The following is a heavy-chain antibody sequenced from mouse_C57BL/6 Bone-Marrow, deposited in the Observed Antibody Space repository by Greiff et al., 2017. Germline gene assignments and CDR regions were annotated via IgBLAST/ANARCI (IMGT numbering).Heavy chain of an antibody. V-gene: IGHV5-6*01. CDR3: ARGPTVEKAY. CDR2: ISSGGSYT. Sequence: EVHLVESGGDLVKPGGSLKLSCAASGFTFSSYGMSWVRQTPDKRLEWVANISSGGSYTYYTESVKGRFTISRDNAKNTLYLQMSSLKSEDTAMYYCARGPTVEKAYWGQGTLVTVSA. CDR1: GFTFSSYG. D-gene: IGHD1-1*01. J-gene: IGHJ3*01.